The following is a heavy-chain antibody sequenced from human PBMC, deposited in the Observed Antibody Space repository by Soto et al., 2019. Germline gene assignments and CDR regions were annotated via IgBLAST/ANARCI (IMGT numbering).Heavy chain of an antibody. CDR1: GGTFTDFA. CDR2: IIPISRTP. Sequence: QVQLVQSGAEVKKPGSSVRVSCQSSGGTFTDFAVSWVRQAPGQRLEWMGGIIPISRTPSYAQKFQGRISITAHESRGTTYMELSSLTSDDTVLYYCASGGELAAAGLSDYFAMDVWCQGTTVTVSS. D-gene: IGHD6-13*01. CDR3: ASGGELAAAGLSDYFAMDV. V-gene: IGHV1-69*01. J-gene: IGHJ6*02.